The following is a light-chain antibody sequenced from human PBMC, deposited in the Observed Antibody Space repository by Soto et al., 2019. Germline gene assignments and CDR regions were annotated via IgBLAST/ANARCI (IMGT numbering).Light chain of an antibody. V-gene: IGKV3D-15*01. Sequence: EIVMTQSPATLSVSPGERATLSCRASQSVSSNLAWYQQKPGQAPRLLIYGASTMATGIPARFRGSGSGTECTLTISSLQSEDFEVYYCQQYKNRPITCGQGTRLDIK. CDR3: QQYKNRPIT. CDR1: QSVSSN. J-gene: IGKJ5*01. CDR2: GAS.